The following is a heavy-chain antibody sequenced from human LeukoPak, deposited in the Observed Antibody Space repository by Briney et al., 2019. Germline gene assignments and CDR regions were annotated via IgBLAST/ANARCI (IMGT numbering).Heavy chain of an antibody. Sequence: GRSLRLPCAASGFAFSSYAMHWVRQAPGKGLEWVAAISYDGTNKYSADSVKGRFTISRDKSKNTLYLQMNSLKAEDTAVYYCARDTADYFDISGYFDYWGQGTLVTVSS. CDR1: GFAFSSYA. V-gene: IGHV3-30*04. D-gene: IGHD3-22*01. CDR2: ISYDGTNK. CDR3: ARDTADYFDISGYFDY. J-gene: IGHJ4*02.